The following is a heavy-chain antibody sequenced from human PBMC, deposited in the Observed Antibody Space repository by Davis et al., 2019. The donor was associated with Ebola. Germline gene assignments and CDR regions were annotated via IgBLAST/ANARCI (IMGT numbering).Heavy chain of an antibody. J-gene: IGHJ3*02. CDR3: ASLRRTITGMDDAFDI. D-gene: IGHD2-8*02. Sequence: GESLKISCKGSRYTFTNYWIGWVRQMPGKGLEWMGLIYTGDSDTRYSPSFRGQVTISADKSTKTAFLQWGSLRASDTAMYFCASLRRTITGMDDAFDIWGQGTMVTVSS. CDR2: IYTGDSDT. V-gene: IGHV5-51*01. CDR1: RYTFTNYW.